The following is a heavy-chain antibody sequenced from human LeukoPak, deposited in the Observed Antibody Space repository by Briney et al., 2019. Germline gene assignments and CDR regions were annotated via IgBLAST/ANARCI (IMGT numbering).Heavy chain of an antibody. CDR3: ARMGSGWRHGFDY. CDR1: GVSISSYY. D-gene: IGHD6-19*01. J-gene: IGHJ4*02. V-gene: IGHV4-59*01. CDR2: IYYSGTT. Sequence: SETLSLTCTVSGVSISSYYWVWIRQSPGRGLKGFGYIYYSGTTNYNPSLKSRVTMSVDTSKNQFSLNLNSVTDADTAVYYCARMGSGWRHGFDYWGQGTLVTVSS.